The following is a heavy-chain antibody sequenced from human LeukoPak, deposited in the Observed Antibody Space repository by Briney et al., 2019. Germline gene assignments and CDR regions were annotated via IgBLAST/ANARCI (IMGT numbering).Heavy chain of an antibody. V-gene: IGHV3-15*05. CDR2: IRSNTDGGTA. CDR3: TVGVGDH. J-gene: IGHJ4*02. CDR1: GFTFSNAW. Sequence: RSGGSLRLSCAASGFTFSNAWMSWVRQAPGKGLEWVGRIRSNTDGGTADYDAPVKGRFTISRDDSKDTLFLQMNGLKAEDTAIYYCTVGVGDHWGQGTQVTVSS.